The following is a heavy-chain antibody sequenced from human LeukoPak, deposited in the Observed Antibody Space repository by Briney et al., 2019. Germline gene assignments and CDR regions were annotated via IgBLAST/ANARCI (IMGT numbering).Heavy chain of an antibody. J-gene: IGHJ4*02. CDR1: GGSISSYY. V-gene: IGHV4-59*01. D-gene: IGHD1-1*01. CDR3: ARKQLWEDYFDY. Sequence: SETLSLTCTVSGGSISSYYWSWIRQPPGKGLEWIGYIYYSGSTNYNPSLKSRVTISVDTSKNQFSLKLSSVTAADTAVYYCARKQLWEDYFDYWGQGTLVTVSS. CDR2: IYYSGST.